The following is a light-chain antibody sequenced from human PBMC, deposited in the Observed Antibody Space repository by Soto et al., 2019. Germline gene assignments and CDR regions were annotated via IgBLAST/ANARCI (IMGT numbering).Light chain of an antibody. Sequence: DIQMTQSPSTLSASIGDTVTITCRASQSISEWLAWYQQKPGKAPKVLIYDAFSLDSGVPGRFRGSGSGTEFTLTISSLQPDDFATYYCQQYNRPPWTFGQGTKVEIK. CDR2: DAF. CDR3: QQYNRPPWT. CDR1: QSISEW. V-gene: IGKV1-5*01. J-gene: IGKJ1*01.